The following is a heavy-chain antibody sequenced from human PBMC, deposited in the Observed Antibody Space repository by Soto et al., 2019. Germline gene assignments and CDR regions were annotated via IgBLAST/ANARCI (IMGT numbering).Heavy chain of an antibody. CDR1: GTSIINNNW. V-gene: IGHV4-4*02. CDR2: IYHSGTT. Sequence: QVQLQESGPGLVKPSGTLSLTCAVSGTSIINNNWWTWVRQPPGKGLEWIGEIYHSGTTNYNSSLKSRVTFSTNKSKNQFALNPNSVTAADTAVYYCARGDGDNAFDIWGQGTLVIVSS. J-gene: IGHJ3*02. CDR3: ARGDGDNAFDI. D-gene: IGHD2-21*02.